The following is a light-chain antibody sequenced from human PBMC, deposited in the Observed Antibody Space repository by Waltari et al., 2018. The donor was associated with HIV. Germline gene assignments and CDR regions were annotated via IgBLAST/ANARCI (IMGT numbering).Light chain of an antibody. CDR3: QAWDTSAYVL. Sequence: SYALTQPPSVSVSPGQTATISSSGAKLGSKFFSWYKPMPGQPPSVVIFQDGTRPSGMSERISGSNSGNTATLTIRGTQAIDEADYYCQAWDTSAYVLFGGGTKLTVL. CDR2: QDG. CDR1: KLGSKF. V-gene: IGLV3-1*01. J-gene: IGLJ2*01.